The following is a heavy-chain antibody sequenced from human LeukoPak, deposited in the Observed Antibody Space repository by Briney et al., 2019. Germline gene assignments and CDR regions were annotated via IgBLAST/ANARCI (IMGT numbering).Heavy chain of an antibody. Sequence: PSETLSLTCTVSGGSISSYYWGWIRQPAGKGLEWIGRIYTSGSTNYNPYLKSRVPMSVDTSKNQFSLKLSSVTAGDTAVYYCARDAATVAGDLWGGGTLVSVSS. CDR2: IYTSGST. D-gene: IGHD4-23*01. CDR1: GGSISSYY. J-gene: IGHJ2*01. CDR3: ARDAATVAGDL. V-gene: IGHV4-4*07.